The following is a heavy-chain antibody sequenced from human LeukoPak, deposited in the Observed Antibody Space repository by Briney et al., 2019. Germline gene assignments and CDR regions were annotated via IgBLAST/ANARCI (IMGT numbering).Heavy chain of an antibody. J-gene: IGHJ4*02. CDR1: GGSISSYY. CDR2: IYYSGST. D-gene: IGHD5-12*01. Sequence: SETLSLTCTASGGSISSYYWSWIRQPPGKGLEWIGYIYYSGSTNYNPSLKSRVTISVDTSKNQFSLKLSSVTAADTAVYYCASLGGSGYDWGFDYWGQGTLVTVSS. CDR3: ASLGGSGYDWGFDY. V-gene: IGHV4-59*01.